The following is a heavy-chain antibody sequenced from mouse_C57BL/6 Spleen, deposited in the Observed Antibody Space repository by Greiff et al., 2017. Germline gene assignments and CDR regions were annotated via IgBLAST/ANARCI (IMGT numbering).Heavy chain of an antibody. D-gene: IGHD2-5*01. J-gene: IGHJ3*01. Sequence: QVQLQQSGAELVKPGASVKISCKASGYAFSSYWMNWVKQRPGKGLEWIGQIYPGDGDTNYNGKFKGKATLTADKSSSTAYMLLSSLTAEDSAVYLCARFPAYYSNYAWFAYWGQGTLVTVSA. CDR1: GYAFSSYW. CDR2: IYPGDGDT. CDR3: ARFPAYYSNYAWFAY. V-gene: IGHV1-80*01.